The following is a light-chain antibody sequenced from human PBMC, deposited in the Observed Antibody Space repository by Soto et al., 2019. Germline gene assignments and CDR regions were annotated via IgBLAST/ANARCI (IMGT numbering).Light chain of an antibody. CDR1: SSDVGAYNY. J-gene: IGLJ2*01. CDR2: NVS. CDR3: SSYTTSSTLE. V-gene: IGLV2-14*01. Sequence: QSALTQPASVSASPGQSITISCTGTSSDVGAYNYVSWYQQSPGKAPKLIIYNVSIRPSGVSNRFSGSKSDNTASLTISGLQADDESDYYCSSYTTSSTLEFGGGTKLTVL.